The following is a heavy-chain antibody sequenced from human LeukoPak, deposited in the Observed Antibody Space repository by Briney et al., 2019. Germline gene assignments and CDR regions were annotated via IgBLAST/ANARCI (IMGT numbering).Heavy chain of an antibody. D-gene: IGHD3-16*02. J-gene: IGHJ4*02. CDR2: VGTLNSGT. Sequence: ASVKVSRTGAVYAFTYNGVCWRWLVPRQGLQLLWWVGTLNSGTNNAHIFHDRVTITTDTTTNTDFLQMRSPRTADTAAFYCSRRLVIGNGYFDHWGQGTLVTVSS. CDR1: VYAFTYNG. V-gene: IGHV1-18*01. CDR3: SRRLVIGNGYFDH.